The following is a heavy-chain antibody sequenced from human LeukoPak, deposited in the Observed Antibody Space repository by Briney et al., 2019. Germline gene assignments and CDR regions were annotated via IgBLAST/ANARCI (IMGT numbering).Heavy chain of an antibody. CDR2: MNPNSGNT. D-gene: IGHD3-22*01. CDR1: GYTFTSYD. J-gene: IGHJ6*03. Sequence: ASVKVSCKASGYTFTSYDINWVRQATGQGLEWMGWMNPNSGNTGYAQKFQGRVTMTRNTSISTAYMELSSLRSEDTAVYYCARAGGYYYDSSGYVHYYYMDVWGKGTTVTVSS. V-gene: IGHV1-8*01. CDR3: ARAGGYYYDSSGYVHYYYMDV.